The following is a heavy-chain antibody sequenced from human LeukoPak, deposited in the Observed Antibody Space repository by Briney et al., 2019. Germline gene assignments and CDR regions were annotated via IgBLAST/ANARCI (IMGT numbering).Heavy chain of an antibody. CDR1: GGPFSSYA. CDR3: ARGGRAYCSSTSCYGAFDI. V-gene: IGHV1-69*06. Sequence: ASVKVSCKASGGPFSSYAISWVRQAPGQGLEWMGGIIPIFGTANYAQKFQGRVTITADKSTSTAYMELSSLRSEDTAVYYCARGGRAYCSSTSCYGAFDIWGQGTMVTVSS. J-gene: IGHJ3*02. CDR2: IIPIFGTA. D-gene: IGHD2-2*01.